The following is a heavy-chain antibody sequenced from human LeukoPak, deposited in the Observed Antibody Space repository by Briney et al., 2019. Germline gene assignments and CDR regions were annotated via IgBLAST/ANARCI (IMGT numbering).Heavy chain of an antibody. J-gene: IGHJ3*02. CDR1: GFTLSSYW. D-gene: IGHD3-10*01. Sequence: GGSLRLSCAASGFTLSSYWMSWVRQAPGKGLEWVANIKEDGSEKYYVDSVKGRFTISRDNAKNSLYLHMNSLTAEDTAMYYCARDWVAGVPFDAFDIWGQGQWSASLQ. V-gene: IGHV3-7*03. CDR3: ARDWVAGVPFDAFDI. CDR2: IKEDGSEK.